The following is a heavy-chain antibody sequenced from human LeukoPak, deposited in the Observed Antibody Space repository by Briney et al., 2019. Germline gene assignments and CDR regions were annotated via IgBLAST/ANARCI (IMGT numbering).Heavy chain of an antibody. CDR3: AREGRIY. CDR2: IMFDGSNK. Sequence: GGSLRLSCAASGFIFSGFGIHWVRQAPGEGLEWVTLIMFDGSNKYYADSVKGRFTISRDNSKNTVYLQMDSLRVEDTAVYYCAREGRIYWGQGTLVTVSS. CDR1: GFIFSGFG. J-gene: IGHJ4*02. V-gene: IGHV3-33*01.